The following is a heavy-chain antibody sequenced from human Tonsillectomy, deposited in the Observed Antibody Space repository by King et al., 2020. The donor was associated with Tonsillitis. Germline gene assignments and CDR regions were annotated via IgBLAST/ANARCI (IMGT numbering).Heavy chain of an antibody. CDR2: IRSEAYGGTT. J-gene: IGHJ4*02. CDR1: GFIFGDFA. Sequence: VQLVESGGGLVQPGRSLRLSCTASGFIFGDFAMNWFRQAPGKGLEWVGFIRSEAYGGTTEYAASVKGRFTISRDESDSISYLQMNSLKTEDTAVYYCSRGGGAETGGILDFWGQGTLVTVSS. V-gene: IGHV3-49*03. CDR3: SRGGGAETGGILDF. D-gene: IGHD1-26*01.